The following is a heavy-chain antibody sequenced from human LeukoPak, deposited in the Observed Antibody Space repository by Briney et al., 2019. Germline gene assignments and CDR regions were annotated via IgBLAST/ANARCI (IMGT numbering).Heavy chain of an antibody. J-gene: IGHJ5*02. D-gene: IGHD6-13*01. CDR1: GFTFSNAW. Sequence: GGSLRLSCAASGFTFSNAWMSWVRQAPGKGLEWVGRIKSKTDGGTTDYAAPVKGRFTISRDDSKNTLYLQMNSLKTEDTAVYYCTSIAAAGTPGFDPWGQGTLVTVSS. V-gene: IGHV3-15*01. CDR2: IKSKTDGGTT. CDR3: TSIAAAGTPGFDP.